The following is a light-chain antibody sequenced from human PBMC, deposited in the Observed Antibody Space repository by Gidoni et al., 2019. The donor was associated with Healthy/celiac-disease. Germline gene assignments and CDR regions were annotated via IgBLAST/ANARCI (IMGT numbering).Light chain of an antibody. J-gene: IGLJ2*01. CDR3: QSYDSSLSGVV. Sequence: QSVLTQPPSVSGAPGQRVNISCTGSSSNIGSGYHVHWYQHLPGTAPKLLIYGNNNRPSGVPDRFSGSKSGTSASLAITGLQAEDEGDFYCQSYDSSLSGVVFGGGTKLTVL. CDR1: SSNIGSGYH. V-gene: IGLV1-40*01. CDR2: GNN.